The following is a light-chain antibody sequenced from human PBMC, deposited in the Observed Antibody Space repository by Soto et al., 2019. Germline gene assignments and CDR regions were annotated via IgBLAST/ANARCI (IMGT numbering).Light chain of an antibody. J-gene: IGLJ1*01. CDR3: ATWDDSLDGYV. CDR1: RSNIGSNT. CDR2: SHN. Sequence: QSVLTKPPSASGTPGQRVTISCSGSRSNIGSNTVNWYQQLPGTAPKLLIYSHNQRPSGVPDRFSVFKSGTSASLAISGLQSEDEADYYCATWDDSLDGYVFGTGTKLTVL. V-gene: IGLV1-44*01.